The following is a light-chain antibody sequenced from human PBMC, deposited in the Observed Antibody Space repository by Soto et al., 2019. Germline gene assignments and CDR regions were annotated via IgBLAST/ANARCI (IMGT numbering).Light chain of an antibody. CDR3: QQSYSTPIT. V-gene: IGKV1-39*01. Sequence: DIQMTQSPSSLSASVGDRVTITCRASQTITSDLNWYQQRPGKAPKLLIYAASNLQSGVPLRFSGSGSGTDFTFIISSLQPEDSATYYCQQSYSTPITFGQGTRLEIK. CDR1: QTITSD. J-gene: IGKJ5*01. CDR2: AAS.